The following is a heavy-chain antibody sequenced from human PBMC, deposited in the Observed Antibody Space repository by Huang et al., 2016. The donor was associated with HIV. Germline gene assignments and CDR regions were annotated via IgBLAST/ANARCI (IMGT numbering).Heavy chain of an antibody. CDR3: ARRFSSSSGYFDY. V-gene: IGHV5-51*01. CDR2: IFPDGSDT. D-gene: IGHD6-6*01. CDR1: GYSFSSYW. J-gene: IGHJ4*02. Sequence: VQLVQSGAEVKKPGESLKISCKGSGYSFSSYWIAWVRQMPGKGLEWMVIIFPDGSDTAYSPSFEGQVTISADKSIGTAYLQWSSLKASDTAMYYCARRFSSSSGYFDYWGQGSLVTVSS.